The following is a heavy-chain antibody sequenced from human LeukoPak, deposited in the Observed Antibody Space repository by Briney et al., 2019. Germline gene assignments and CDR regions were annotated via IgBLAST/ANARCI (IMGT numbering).Heavy chain of an antibody. D-gene: IGHD5-18*01. Sequence: SETLSLTCTASGGSISSSGSYWGWIRRPPGKGLEWIGSISSSGSTYYNPSLKSGVTISVDTSKNQFSLKLSSVTAAAAAVYYCVRYDSGYSFIYWGQGTLVTVSS. J-gene: IGHJ4*02. V-gene: IGHV4-39*01. CDR2: ISSSGST. CDR1: GGSISSSGSY. CDR3: VRYDSGYSFIY.